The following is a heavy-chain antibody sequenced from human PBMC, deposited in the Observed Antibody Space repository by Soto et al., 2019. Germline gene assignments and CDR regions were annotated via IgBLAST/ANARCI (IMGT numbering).Heavy chain of an antibody. D-gene: IGHD3-10*01. V-gene: IGHV4-31*03. CDR2: IYYSGST. Sequence: PSETLSLTCTVSGGSISSGGYYWSWIRQHPGKGLEWIGYIYYSGSTYYNPSLKSRVTISVDTSKNQFSLKLSSVTAADTAVYYCARKQMVRGVNFDYWGQGTLVTVSS. CDR3: ARKQMVRGVNFDY. CDR1: GGSISSGGYY. J-gene: IGHJ4*02.